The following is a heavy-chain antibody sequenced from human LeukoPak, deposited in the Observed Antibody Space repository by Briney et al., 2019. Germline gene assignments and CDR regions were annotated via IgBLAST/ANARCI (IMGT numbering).Heavy chain of an antibody. D-gene: IGHD3/OR15-3a*01. Sequence: PGGSLRLSCAASGLTFTRYWLTWVRQAPGKGLKWVANINQDGSEANYVDSVKGRFTISRDNAKNSLHLQMNSLRDEDTAVYHCVSRGCTGYACFAASFHCFDHWGQGTLVTVSS. CDR1: GLTFTRYW. J-gene: IGHJ4*02. CDR3: VSRGCTGYACFAASFHCFDH. V-gene: IGHV3-7*03. CDR2: INQDGSEA.